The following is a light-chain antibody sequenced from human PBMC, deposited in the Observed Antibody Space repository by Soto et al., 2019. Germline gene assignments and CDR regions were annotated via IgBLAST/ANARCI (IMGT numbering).Light chain of an antibody. Sequence: QSVLTQPPSVSAAPGQKVTISCSGSSSNIGNNYVSWYQHLPGTAPKVLIYDNNKRPSGIPDRFSGSKSGTSATLGITGLQTGDEGDYYCGTWDTSLSAVVFGVGTKLTVL. CDR1: SSNIGNNY. V-gene: IGLV1-51*01. CDR3: GTWDTSLSAVV. J-gene: IGLJ2*01. CDR2: DNN.